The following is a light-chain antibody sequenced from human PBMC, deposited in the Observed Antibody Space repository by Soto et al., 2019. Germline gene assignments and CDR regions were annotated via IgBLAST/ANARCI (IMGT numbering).Light chain of an antibody. V-gene: IGLV2-14*01. CDR3: SSYTSSSTV. CDR1: SSDVGGYNY. J-gene: IGLJ2*01. Sequence: QSALTQPASVSGSPGQSITISCTGTSSDVGGYNYVSWYQQHPGKAPKLMIYDVSNRPSGVSNRFSGSKSCNTASLTISGLQAEDEADYYCSSYTSSSTVFGGGTKVTVL. CDR2: DVS.